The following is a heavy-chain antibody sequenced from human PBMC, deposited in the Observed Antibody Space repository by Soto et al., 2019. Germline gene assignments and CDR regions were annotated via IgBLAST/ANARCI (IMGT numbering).Heavy chain of an antibody. V-gene: IGHV3-30-3*01. CDR3: ARDLWLYGSGSYHYYYYGMDV. CDR2: ISYDGSNK. CDR1: GFTFSSYA. D-gene: IGHD3-10*01. Sequence: GGSLRLSCAASGFTFSSYAMHWVRQAPGKGLEWVAVISYDGSNKYYADSVKGRFTISRDNSKNTLYLQMNSLRAEDTAVYYCARDLWLYGSGSYHYYYYGMDVWGQGTTVTVSS. J-gene: IGHJ6*02.